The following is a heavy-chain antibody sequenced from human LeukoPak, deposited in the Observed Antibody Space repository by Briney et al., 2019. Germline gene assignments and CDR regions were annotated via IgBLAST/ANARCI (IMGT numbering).Heavy chain of an antibody. CDR2: IWYDGSNK. CDR1: GFTFSSYG. Sequence: SGGSLRLSCAASGFTFSSYGMHWVRQAPGKGLEWVAVIWYDGSNKYYADSVKGRFTISRDNSKNTLYLQMNSLRAEDTAVYYCANLRRSGYSKYYFDYWGQGTLVTVSS. CDR3: ANLRRSGYSKYYFDY. J-gene: IGHJ4*02. D-gene: IGHD3-3*01. V-gene: IGHV3-33*06.